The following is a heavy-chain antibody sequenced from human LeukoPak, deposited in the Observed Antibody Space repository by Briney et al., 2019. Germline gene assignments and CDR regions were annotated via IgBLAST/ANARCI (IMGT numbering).Heavy chain of an antibody. CDR2: IYYSGST. J-gene: IGHJ6*02. V-gene: IGHV4-59*08. CDR1: GGSISSYY. CDR3: TRSMNDYYYYGMDV. D-gene: IGHD2-21*01. Sequence: SETLSLTCAASGGSISSYYWSWIRQPPGKGLEWIGYIYYSGSTNYNPSLKSRVTISVDTSKNQFSLKLSSVTAADTAVYYCTRSMNDYYYYGMDVWGQGTTVTVSS.